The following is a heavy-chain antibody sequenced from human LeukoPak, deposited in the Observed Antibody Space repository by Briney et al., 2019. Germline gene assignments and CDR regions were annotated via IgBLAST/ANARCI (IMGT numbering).Heavy chain of an antibody. D-gene: IGHD3-16*01. CDR1: GFTFSDFW. J-gene: IGHJ6*02. CDR2: IDSDGSST. V-gene: IGHV3-74*01. Sequence: GGSLRLSCAASGFTFSDFWMHWVRQAPGKGLVWVSRIDSDGSSTTYADSVKGRFTISRDNAKNSLYLQMSNLRAEDTAVYFCARGGGLDVWGQGATVTVSS. CDR3: ARGGGLDV.